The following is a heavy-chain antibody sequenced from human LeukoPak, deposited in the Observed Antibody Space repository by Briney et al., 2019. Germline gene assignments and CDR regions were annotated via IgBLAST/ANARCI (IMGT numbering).Heavy chain of an antibody. CDR2: IYYSGST. D-gene: IGHD2-15*01. Sequence: SETLSLTCSVSGGSISSSSYYWGWIRQPPGKGLEWIGSIYYSGSTYYNPSLKSRVTISVDTSKNQFSLKLSSVTAADTAVYYFARDCSGGSCYWGYFDYWGQGTLVTVSS. V-gene: IGHV4-39*02. CDR3: ARDCSGGSCYWGYFDY. CDR1: GGSISSSSYY. J-gene: IGHJ4*02.